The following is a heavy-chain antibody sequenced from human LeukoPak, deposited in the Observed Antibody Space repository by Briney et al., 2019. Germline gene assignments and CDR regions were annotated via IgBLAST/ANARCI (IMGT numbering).Heavy chain of an antibody. CDR1: GYTFTSYA. CDR3: ARDTRVEEFDY. Sequence: ASVKVSCKASGYTFTSYAMNWVRQAPGQGLEWMGWINTNTGNPTYAQGFTGRFVFSLDTSVSTAYLQISGLKAEDTAVYYSARDTRVEEFDYWGQGTLVTVSS. V-gene: IGHV7-4-1*02. D-gene: IGHD3-3*01. CDR2: INTNTGNP. J-gene: IGHJ4*02.